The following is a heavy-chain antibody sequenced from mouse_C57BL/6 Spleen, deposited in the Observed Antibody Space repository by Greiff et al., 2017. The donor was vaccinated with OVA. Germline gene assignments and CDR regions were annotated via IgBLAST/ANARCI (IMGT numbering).Heavy chain of an antibody. CDR2: IYPRSGNT. J-gene: IGHJ2*01. V-gene: IGHV1-81*01. CDR3: ARSSSFITTVVATPYYFDD. Sequence: VQLQQSGAELARPGASVKLSCKASGYTFTSYGISWVKQRTGQGLEWIGEIYPRSGNTYYNEKFKGKATLTADKSSSTAYMELRSLTSEDSAVYFCARSSSFITTVVATPYYFDDWGQGTTLTVSS. CDR1: GYTFTSYG. D-gene: IGHD1-1*01.